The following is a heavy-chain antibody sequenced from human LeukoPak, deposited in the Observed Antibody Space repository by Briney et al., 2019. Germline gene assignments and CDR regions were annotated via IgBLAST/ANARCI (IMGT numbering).Heavy chain of an antibody. J-gene: IGHJ6*02. V-gene: IGHV4-4*07. CDR3: ARDDVRYSSSWYYYDYGMDV. CDR2: IYTSGST. D-gene: IGHD6-13*01. CDR1: GGSISSYY. Sequence: SETLSLTCTVSGGSISSYYWSWIRQPAGKGLEWIGRIYTSGSTTYNPSLKSRVTMSVDTSKNQFSLKLSSVTAADTAVYYCARDDVRYSSSWYYYDYGMDVWGQGTTVTVSS.